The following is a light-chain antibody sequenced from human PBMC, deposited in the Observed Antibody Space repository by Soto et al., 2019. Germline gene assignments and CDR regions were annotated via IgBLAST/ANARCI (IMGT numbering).Light chain of an antibody. V-gene: IGKV3-11*01. CDR3: QPRTNWRLT. Sequence: EIVLTQSPATLSSSPGETATLSCRASQSVGTYLAWYQQKPGQAPRLLIYDASNRATGIPARFSGGGSGTDFTLAISGLQPEDFAVYYCQPRTNWRLTFGGGTKVEIK. CDR2: DAS. J-gene: IGKJ4*01. CDR1: QSVGTY.